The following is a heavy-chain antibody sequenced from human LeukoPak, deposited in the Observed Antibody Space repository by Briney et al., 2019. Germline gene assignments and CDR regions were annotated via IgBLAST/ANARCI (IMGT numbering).Heavy chain of an antibody. D-gene: IGHD1-26*01. CDR3: ARAGSYLYYYYMDV. CDR2: IYTSGST. J-gene: IGHJ6*03. Sequence: PSQTLSLTCTVSGGSISSGSYYWSWIRQPAGKGLEWIGRIYTSGSTNYNPSLKSRVTISVDTSKNQFSLKLSSVTAADTAVYYRARAGSYLYYYYMDVWGKGTTVTVSS. V-gene: IGHV4-61*02. CDR1: GGSISSGSYY.